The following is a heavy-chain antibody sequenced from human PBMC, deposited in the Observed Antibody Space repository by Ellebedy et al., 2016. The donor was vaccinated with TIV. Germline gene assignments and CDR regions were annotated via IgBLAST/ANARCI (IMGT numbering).Heavy chain of an antibody. Sequence: SETLSLXXAVSGDSISSGGYSWSWIRQPPGKGLEWIGYIYHSGKTYYNPSLKSRVTISVDRPKNQFSVRLSSVTAADTAVYYCARVRNYYDSSGYYWPYNWFDPWGQGTLVTVAS. CDR2: IYHSGKT. V-gene: IGHV4-30-2*01. CDR1: GDSISSGGYS. CDR3: ARVRNYYDSSGYYWPYNWFDP. D-gene: IGHD3-22*01. J-gene: IGHJ5*02.